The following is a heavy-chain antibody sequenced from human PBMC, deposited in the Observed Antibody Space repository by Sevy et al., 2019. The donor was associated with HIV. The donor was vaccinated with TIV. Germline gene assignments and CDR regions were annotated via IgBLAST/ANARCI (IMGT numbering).Heavy chain of an antibody. CDR2: IKQDGSEK. CDR1: GFTFSSYW. J-gene: IGHJ6*02. D-gene: IGHD2-2*01. V-gene: IGHV3-7*01. CDR3: AGENIVVVPAAPNYGMDV. Sequence: GGSLRLSCAASGFTFSSYWMSWVRQAPGKGLEWVANIKQDGSEKYYVDSVKGRFTISRDNAKNSLYLQMNSLRAEDTAVYYCAGENIVVVPAAPNYGMDVWGQGTTVTVSS.